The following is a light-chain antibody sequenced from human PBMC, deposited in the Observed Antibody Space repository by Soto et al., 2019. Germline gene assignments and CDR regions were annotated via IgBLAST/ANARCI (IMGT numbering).Light chain of an antibody. CDR1: QSVSSY. J-gene: IGKJ5*01. CDR2: ESS. V-gene: IGKV3-20*01. CDR3: QQYGSSPIT. Sequence: EIVWTLSPSTLSLSQRERAALYCMASQSVSSYLAWYQQKPGQAPRLLIYESSNRATGIPDRFSGIGSGTDFTLTISRLEPEDFAVYYCQQYGSSPITVGQGTRLAIK.